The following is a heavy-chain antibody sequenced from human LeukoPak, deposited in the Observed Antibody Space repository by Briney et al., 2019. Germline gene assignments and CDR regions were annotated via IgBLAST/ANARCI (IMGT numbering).Heavy chain of an antibody. CDR2: ISSNGDNT. V-gene: IGHV3-64D*06. CDR3: VRGTGY. CDR1: GFTFSTYV. Sequence: GGSLRLSCSVSGFTFSTYVMHWVRQAPGKGLEYVSAISSNGDNTYYADSVKGRFTISRDNPKNTLYLQTSSLRADDAAVYYCVRGTGYWGQGTLVTVSS. J-gene: IGHJ4*02.